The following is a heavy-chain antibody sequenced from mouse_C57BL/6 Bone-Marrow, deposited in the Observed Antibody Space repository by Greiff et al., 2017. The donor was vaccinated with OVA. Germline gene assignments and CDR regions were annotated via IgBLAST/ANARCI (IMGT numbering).Heavy chain of an antibody. CDR1: GFTFSSYG. D-gene: IGHD2-5*01. CDR3: ASPYYSNYWFAY. CDR2: ISSGGSYI. J-gene: IGHJ3*01. Sequence: EVKLMESGGDLVKPGGSLKLSCAASGFTFSSYGMSWVRQTPDKRLEWVATISSGGSYIYYPDSVKGRFTISRDNAKNTLYLQMSSLKSEDTAMYYCASPYYSNYWFAYWGQGTLVTVSA. V-gene: IGHV5-6*01.